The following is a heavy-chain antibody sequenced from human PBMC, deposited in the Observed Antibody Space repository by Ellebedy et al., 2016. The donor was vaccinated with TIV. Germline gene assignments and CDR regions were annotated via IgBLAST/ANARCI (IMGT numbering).Heavy chain of an antibody. CDR2: ISSSSSYI. D-gene: IGHD5-12*01. CDR3: ARDVAGMSGYDYFDY. Sequence: PGGSLRLSCAASGFTFSSYSMNWVRQAPGKGLEWVSSISSSSSYIYYADSVKGRFTISRDNAKNSLYLQMNSLRAEDTAVYYCARDVAGMSGYDYFDYWGQGTLVTVSS. CDR1: GFTFSSYS. J-gene: IGHJ4*02. V-gene: IGHV3-21*01.